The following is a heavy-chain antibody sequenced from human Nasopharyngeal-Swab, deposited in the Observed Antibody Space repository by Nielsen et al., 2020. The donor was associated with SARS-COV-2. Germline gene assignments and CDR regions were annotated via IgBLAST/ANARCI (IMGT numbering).Heavy chain of an antibody. D-gene: IGHD1-26*01. Sequence: GESLKISCAASGFTFSSYDMHWVRQATGKGPEWVSAIGTAGDPYYPGSVKGRFTISRDNAKNTLYLQMNSLRAEDTAVYYCARAGIVGAPGDFDYWGQGTLVTVSS. CDR2: IGTAGDP. CDR1: GFTFSSYD. V-gene: IGHV3-13*05. J-gene: IGHJ4*02. CDR3: ARAGIVGAPGDFDY.